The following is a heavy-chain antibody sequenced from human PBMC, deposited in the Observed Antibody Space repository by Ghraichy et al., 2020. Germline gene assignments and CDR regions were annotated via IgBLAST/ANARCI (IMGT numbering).Heavy chain of an antibody. Sequence: GGSLTLSCAASGFTFSSYSMNWVRQAPGKGLEWVSYISSGSSTVYYADSVKGRFTISRDNGKNSLFLQMHSLRAEDTAVYYCARVQIRAFDYWGQGTLVTVSS. CDR1: GFTFSSYS. CDR3: ARVQIRAFDY. V-gene: IGHV3-48*01. J-gene: IGHJ4*02. CDR2: ISSGSSTV.